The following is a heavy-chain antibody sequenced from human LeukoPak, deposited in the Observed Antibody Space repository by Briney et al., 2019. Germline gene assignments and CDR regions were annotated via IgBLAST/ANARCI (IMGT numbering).Heavy chain of an antibody. CDR2: IDRDGSST. J-gene: IGHJ4*02. V-gene: IGHV3-74*01. CDR3: ARHGQLGGFDY. CDR1: GFTFSSYW. D-gene: IGHD7-27*01. Sequence: PGGSLRLSCAASGFTFSSYWMHWVRQAAGKWLVWVSRIDRDGSSTNYADSVKGLFTISRDNAKNTLYLQMNSLRAEDTAVYYCARHGQLGGFDYWGQGTLVTVSS.